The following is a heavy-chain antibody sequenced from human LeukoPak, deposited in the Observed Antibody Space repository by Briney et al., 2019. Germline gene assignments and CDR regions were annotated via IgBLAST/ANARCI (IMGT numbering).Heavy chain of an antibody. V-gene: IGHV1-18*01. CDR3: ARGGRRTYYYGSGSYYLVY. CDR2: ISAYNGNT. CDR1: GYTFTSYG. D-gene: IGHD3-10*01. J-gene: IGHJ4*02. Sequence: GASVKVSCKASGYTFTSYGISWVRQAPGQGLEWMGWISAYNGNTNYAQKLQGRVTMTTDTSTSTAYMELRSLRSDDTAVYYCARGGRRTYYYGSGSYYLVYWGQGTRVTVSS.